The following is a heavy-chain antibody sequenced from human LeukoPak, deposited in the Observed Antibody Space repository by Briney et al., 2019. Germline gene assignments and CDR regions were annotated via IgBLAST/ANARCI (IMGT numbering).Heavy chain of an antibody. D-gene: IGHD3-10*01. CDR1: GGSISSGGYY. Sequence: SETLSLTCTVSGGSISSGGYYWSWIRQPPGKGLEWIGYIYHSGSTYYNPSLKSRVTISVDRSKNQFSLKLSSVTAADTAVYYCARGSSTYYYGSGSRPSHFDYWGQGTLVTVSS. V-gene: IGHV4-30-2*01. CDR3: ARGSSTYYYGSGSRPSHFDY. CDR2: IYHSGST. J-gene: IGHJ4*02.